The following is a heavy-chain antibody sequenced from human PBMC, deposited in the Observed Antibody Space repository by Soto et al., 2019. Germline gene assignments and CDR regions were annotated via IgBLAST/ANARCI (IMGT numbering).Heavy chain of an antibody. CDR2: IYYSGST. D-gene: IGHD3-9*01. V-gene: IGHV4-61*01. Sequence: QVQLQESGPGLVKPSETLSLTCTVSGGSVSSGSYYWSWIRQPPGKGLEWIGYIYYSGSTNYNPPLKSRVTISGDTSKNQFSLKLSSVTAADTAVYYCARIPYDILTGYGYYGMDVWGQGTTVTVSS. CDR1: GGSVSSGSYY. J-gene: IGHJ6*02. CDR3: ARIPYDILTGYGYYGMDV.